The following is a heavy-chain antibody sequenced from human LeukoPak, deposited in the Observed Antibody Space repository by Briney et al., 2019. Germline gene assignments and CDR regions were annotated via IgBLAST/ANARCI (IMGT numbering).Heavy chain of an antibody. CDR2: IGGDGGRT. CDR1: GFTFDDYT. J-gene: IGHJ4*02. CDR3: ANLKGRFDY. Sequence: GGSLRLSCAASGFTFDDYTMHWVRHAPGKGLEWVSLIGGDGGRTNYADSVKGRFTISRDNSKNSLYLQMNSLRTEDTALCYCANLKGRFDYWGQGTLVTVSS. V-gene: IGHV3-43*02.